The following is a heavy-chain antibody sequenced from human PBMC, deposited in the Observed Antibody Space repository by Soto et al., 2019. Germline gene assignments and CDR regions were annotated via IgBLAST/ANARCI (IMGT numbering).Heavy chain of an antibody. V-gene: IGHV3-23*01. D-gene: IGHD6-6*01. CDR3: AKDHYSSSSQHNWFDP. J-gene: IGHJ5*02. CDR1: GFTFSSYA. CDR2: ISGSGGST. Sequence: GGSLRLSCAASGFTFSSYAMSWVRQAPGKGLEWVSAISGSGGSTYYADSVKGRFTISRDNSKNTLYLQMNSLRAEDTAVYYCAKDHYSSSSQHNWFDPWGQGSLVSVAS.